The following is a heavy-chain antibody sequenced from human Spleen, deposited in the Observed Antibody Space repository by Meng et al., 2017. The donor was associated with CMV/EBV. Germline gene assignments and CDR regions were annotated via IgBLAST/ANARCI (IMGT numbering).Heavy chain of an antibody. CDR3: ATRNDFWSGYSAKYFDY. J-gene: IGHJ4*02. CDR1: TFSSYA. D-gene: IGHD3-3*01. V-gene: IGHV1-69*10. Sequence: TFSSYAISWVRQAPGKGLEWMGGIIPILGIANYAQKFQGRVTITADKSTSTAYMELSSLRSEDTAVYYCATRNDFWSGYSAKYFDYWGQGTLVTVSS. CDR2: IIPILGIA.